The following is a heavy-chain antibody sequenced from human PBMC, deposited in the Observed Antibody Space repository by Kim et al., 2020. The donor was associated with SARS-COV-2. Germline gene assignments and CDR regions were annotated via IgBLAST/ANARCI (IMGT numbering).Heavy chain of an antibody. D-gene: IGHD5-12*01. V-gene: IGHV1-69*02. J-gene: IGHJ4*02. CDR2: IA. CDR3: ARWEDGYTSD. Sequence: IANYAQKFQGRVTITADKSTSTAYMELSSLRSEDTAVYYCARWEDGYTSDWGQGTLVTVSS.